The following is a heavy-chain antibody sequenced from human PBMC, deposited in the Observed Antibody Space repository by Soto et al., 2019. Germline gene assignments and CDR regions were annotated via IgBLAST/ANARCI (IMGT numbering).Heavy chain of an antibody. CDR2: ISAYNGNT. CDR1: RYTFTSYG. D-gene: IGHD3-3*01. Sequence: ASVKVSCKASRYTFTSYGISWVRQAPGQGLEWMGWISAYNGNTNYAQKLQGRVTMTTDTSTSTAYMELRSLRSDDTAVYYCARDAYLTIFGVVTTYNWFDPWGQGTLVTVSS. V-gene: IGHV1-18*01. J-gene: IGHJ5*02. CDR3: ARDAYLTIFGVVTTYNWFDP.